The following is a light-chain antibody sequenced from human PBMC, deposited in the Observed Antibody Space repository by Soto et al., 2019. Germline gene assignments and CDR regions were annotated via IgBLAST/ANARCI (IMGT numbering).Light chain of an antibody. CDR1: QSISSY. CDR2: AAS. CDR3: QQSYSTPIT. Sequence: DIQMTQSPSSLSASVGDRVTITCRASQSISSYLNWYQQKPGKAPKLLIYAASSLQSGVPSRFSGSGSGTDFTLTISILQPEDFATYYCQQSYSTPITFGQGTRLDIK. V-gene: IGKV1-39*01. J-gene: IGKJ5*01.